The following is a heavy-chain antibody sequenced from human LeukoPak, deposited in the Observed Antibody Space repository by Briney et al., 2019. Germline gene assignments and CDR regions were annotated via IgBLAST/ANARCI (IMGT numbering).Heavy chain of an antibody. Sequence: GGSLRLSCAVSGFTVSSNYMSWVRQAPGKGLEWVSVIYGGGSTYYADSVKGRFTISRDNSKNTLYLQMNSLRAEDTAVYYCARAASVAGTYALNHWGQGTLVTVSS. J-gene: IGHJ4*02. CDR3: ARAASVAGTYALNH. CDR2: IYGGGST. D-gene: IGHD6-19*01. CDR1: GFTVSSNY. V-gene: IGHV3-66*01.